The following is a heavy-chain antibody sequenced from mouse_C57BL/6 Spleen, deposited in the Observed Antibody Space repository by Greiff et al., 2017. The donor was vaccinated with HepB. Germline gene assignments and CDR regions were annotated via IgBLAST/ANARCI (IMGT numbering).Heavy chain of an antibody. CDR2: IYPGSGST. CDR3: ARRGPLLCLDY. CDR1: GYTFTSYW. J-gene: IGHJ2*01. D-gene: IGHD2-1*01. Sequence: QVQLQQPGAELVKPGASVKMSCKASGYTFTSYWITWVKQRSGQGLEWIGDIYPGSGSTNYNEKFKSKATLTVDTSSSTAYMQLSSLTSEDPAVYYCARRGPLLCLDYWGQGTTLTVSS. V-gene: IGHV1-55*01.